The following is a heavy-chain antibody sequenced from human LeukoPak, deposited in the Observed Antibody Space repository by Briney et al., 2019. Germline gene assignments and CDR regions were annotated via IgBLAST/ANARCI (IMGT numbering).Heavy chain of an antibody. CDR2: IYSGGST. CDR3: ARASGKGDY. D-gene: IGHD3-3*01. J-gene: IGHJ4*02. CDR1: GFTFTSYA. Sequence: PGRSLRLSCAASGFTFTSYAIHWVRQAPGKGLEWVSVIYSGGSTYYADSVKGRFTISRDNSKNTLYLQMNSLRAEDTAVYYCARASGKGDYWGQGTLVTVSS. V-gene: IGHV3-53*01.